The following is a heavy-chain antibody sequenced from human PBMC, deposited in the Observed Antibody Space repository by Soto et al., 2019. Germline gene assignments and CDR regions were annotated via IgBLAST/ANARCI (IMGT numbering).Heavy chain of an antibody. CDR1: GFTFSSYA. V-gene: IGHV3-23*01. Sequence: GGSLRLSCAASGFTFSSYAMSWVRQAPGKGLEWVSAISGSGGSTYYADSVKGRFTISRDNSKNTLYLQMSSLRSDDTAVYYCARARGWFDPWGQGTLVTVPQ. CDR3: ARARGWFDP. D-gene: IGHD3-10*01. J-gene: IGHJ5*02. CDR2: ISGSGGST.